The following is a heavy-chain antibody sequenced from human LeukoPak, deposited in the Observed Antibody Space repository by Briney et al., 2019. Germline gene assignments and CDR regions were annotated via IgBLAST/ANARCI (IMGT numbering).Heavy chain of an antibody. Sequence: SETLSLTCAVYGGSFSGYYWSWIRQPPGKGLEWIGEINHSGSTNYNPSLKSRVTISVDTSKNQFSLKLSSVTAADTAVYYCASSSWSPDWFDPWGQGTLVTVSS. CDR1: GGSFSGYY. CDR3: ASSSWSPDWFDP. J-gene: IGHJ5*02. V-gene: IGHV4-34*01. D-gene: IGHD6-13*01. CDR2: INHSGST.